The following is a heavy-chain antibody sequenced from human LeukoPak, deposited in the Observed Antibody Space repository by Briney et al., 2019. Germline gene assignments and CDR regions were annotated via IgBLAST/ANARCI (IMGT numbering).Heavy chain of an antibody. J-gene: IGHJ4*02. V-gene: IGHV4-59*01. CDR3: ARARFVEMAPTYFDY. CDR2: IYYSGST. Sequence: SETLSLTCTVSGGSISSYYWSWIRQPPGKGLEWIGYIYYSGSTNYNPSLKSRVTISVDTSKNQFSLKLSSVTAADTAVYYCARARFVEMAPTYFDYWGQGTLATVSS. CDR1: GGSISSYY. D-gene: IGHD5-24*01.